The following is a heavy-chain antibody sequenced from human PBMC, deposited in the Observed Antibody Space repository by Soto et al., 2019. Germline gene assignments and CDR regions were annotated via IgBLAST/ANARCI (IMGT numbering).Heavy chain of an antibody. CDR2: IYYSGST. Sequence: SETLSLTCTVSGGSISSSSYYWGWIRQPPGKGLEWIGSIYYSGSTYYNPSLKSRVTISVDTSKNQFSLKLSSVTAADTAVYYCATGQAGGGMGYWGQGTLVTVSS. CDR3: ATGQAGGGMGY. J-gene: IGHJ4*02. V-gene: IGHV4-39*01. D-gene: IGHD2-8*02. CDR1: GGSISSSSYY.